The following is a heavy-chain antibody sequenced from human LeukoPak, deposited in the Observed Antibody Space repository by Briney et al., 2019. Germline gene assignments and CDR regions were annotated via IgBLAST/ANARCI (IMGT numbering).Heavy chain of an antibody. V-gene: IGHV3-20*04. CDR2: INWNGGNT. CDR3: ARVKGLVGGVFDY. CDR1: GFTFDDYG. J-gene: IGHJ4*02. D-gene: IGHD1-26*01. Sequence: GGSLRLSCATSGFTFDDYGMSWVRQAPGKGPEWVSGINWNGGNTGYADSVKGRFTISRDNAKNSLYLQMNSLRAEDTALYYCARVKGLVGGVFDYWGQGTLVTVSS.